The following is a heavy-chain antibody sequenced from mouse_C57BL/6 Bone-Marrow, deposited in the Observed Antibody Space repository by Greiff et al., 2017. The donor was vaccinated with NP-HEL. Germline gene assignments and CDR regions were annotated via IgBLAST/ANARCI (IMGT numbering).Heavy chain of an antibody. J-gene: IGHJ3*01. V-gene: IGHV5-4*01. CDR1: GFTFSSYA. CDR3: ARDRGSAFAY. CDR2: ISDGGSYT. D-gene: IGHD1-1*02. Sequence: LVESGGGLVKPGGSLKLSCAASGFTFSSYAMSWVRQTPEKRLEWVATISDGGSYTYYPDNVKGRFTISRDNAKNNLYLQMSHLKSEDTAMYYCARDRGSAFAYWGQGTLVTVSA.